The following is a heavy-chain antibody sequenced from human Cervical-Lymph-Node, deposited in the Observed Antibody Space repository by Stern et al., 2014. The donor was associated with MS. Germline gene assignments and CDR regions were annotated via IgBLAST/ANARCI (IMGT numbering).Heavy chain of an antibody. V-gene: IGHV1-3*01. CDR3: ARRAVTTLDY. J-gene: IGHJ4*02. CDR2: INAGLGNT. D-gene: IGHD4-17*01. Sequence: QVQLVQSGAEMKKPGASVKVSCKASGYTFTNYGIHWVRQAPGHRLEWMGWINAGLGNTKYSQKFQGRVTFTRDTSANTAYMDLSSLRSEDTAVYYCARRAVTTLDYWGQGTLVTVSS. CDR1: GYTFTNYG.